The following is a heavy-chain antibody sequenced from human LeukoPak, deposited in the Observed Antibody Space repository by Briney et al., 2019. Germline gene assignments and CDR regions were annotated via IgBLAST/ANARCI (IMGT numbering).Heavy chain of an antibody. V-gene: IGHV3-7*03. D-gene: IGHD2-2*01. CDR2: IKQDGSEK. CDR1: GFTFSSYW. Sequence: WGSLRLSCAASGFTFSSYWMSWVRQAPGKGLEWVANIKQDGSEKYYVDSVKGLFTISRDNAKNSLYLQMSSLRAEDTAVYYCARAYCSSTSCYRLYYYYGMDVWGKGTTVTVSS. J-gene: IGHJ6*04. CDR3: ARAYCSSTSCYRLYYYYGMDV.